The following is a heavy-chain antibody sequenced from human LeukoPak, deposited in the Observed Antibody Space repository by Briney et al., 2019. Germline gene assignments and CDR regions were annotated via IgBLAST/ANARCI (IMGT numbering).Heavy chain of an antibody. CDR3: ARYKGEYTFGY. CDR2: ISAYNGNT. D-gene: IGHD3-16*01. CDR1: GYTFTSYG. Sequence: ASVKVSCKASGYTFTSYGISWVRQAPGQGLEWMGWISAYNGNTNYPQKLQGRITMTTDTSTSTAYMELRGLRSDDTALYFCARYKGEYTFGYWGQGTLVTVSS. V-gene: IGHV1-18*01. J-gene: IGHJ4*02.